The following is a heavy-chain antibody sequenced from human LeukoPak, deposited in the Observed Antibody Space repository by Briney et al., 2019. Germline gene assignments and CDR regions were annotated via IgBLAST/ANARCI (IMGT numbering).Heavy chain of an antibody. V-gene: IGHV3-21*01. CDR1: GFTFSSYS. D-gene: IGHD3-10*01. CDR2: ISSSSSYI. Sequence: PGGSLRLSCAASGFTFSSYSMNWVRQAPGKGLEWVSSISSSSSYIYYADSVKGRFTISRDNAKNSLYLQMNSLRAEDTAVYYRARESRDGESLDYWGQGTLVTVSS. CDR3: ARESRDGESLDY. J-gene: IGHJ4*02.